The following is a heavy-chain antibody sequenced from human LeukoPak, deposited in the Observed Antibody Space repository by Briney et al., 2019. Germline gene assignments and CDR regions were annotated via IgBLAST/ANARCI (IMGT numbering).Heavy chain of an antibody. V-gene: IGHV3-23*01. CDR1: GFAFSNHA. CDR2: ISGDGGRT. J-gene: IGHJ5*02. D-gene: IGHD6-19*01. CDR3: AKLYSSGWLGLSS. Sequence: GGSLRLSCAASGFAFSNHAISWVRQAPGKGMESVSGISGDGGRTWYADSVKGRFTISRDNSKNTLYLQMSSLRDEDTAVYYCAKLYSSGWLGLSSWGQGTLVTVSS.